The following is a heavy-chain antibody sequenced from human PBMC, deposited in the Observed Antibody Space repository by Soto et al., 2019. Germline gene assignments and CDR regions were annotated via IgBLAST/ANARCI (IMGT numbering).Heavy chain of an antibody. CDR1: GGSIRSEDYY. CDR3: ARVRIVGSTTFDS. D-gene: IGHD1-26*01. V-gene: IGHV4-30-4*01. J-gene: IGHJ4*02. CDR2: ISYSGST. Sequence: QVQLQESGPGLVKPSQTLSLTCTVSGGSIRSEDYYWSWIRQPPGKGLEWIGYISYSGSTAYKSPLRNRVIISVDTSKNQVSLKLNSATAADTAVYYCARVRIVGSTTFDSWGQGTLVTVSS.